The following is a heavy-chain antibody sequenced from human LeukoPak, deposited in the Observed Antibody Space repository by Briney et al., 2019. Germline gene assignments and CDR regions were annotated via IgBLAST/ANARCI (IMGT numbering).Heavy chain of an antibody. CDR3: ASKYSSGWYGMDY. V-gene: IGHV3-30*04. CDR2: ISYDGSNK. Sequence: GRSLRLSCAASGFTFSSYAMHWVRQAPGKGLEWVAVISYDGSNKYYADSVKGRFTISRDNAKNSLYLQMNSLRAEDTAVYYCASKYSSGWYGMDYWGQGTLVTVSS. CDR1: GFTFSSYA. J-gene: IGHJ4*02. D-gene: IGHD6-19*01.